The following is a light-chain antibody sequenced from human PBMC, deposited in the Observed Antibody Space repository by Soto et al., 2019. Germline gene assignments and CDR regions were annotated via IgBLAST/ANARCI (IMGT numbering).Light chain of an antibody. J-gene: IGKJ1*01. CDR3: QQDGGSPRT. Sequence: EIVLTQSPGTLSLSPGERASLSCRASQSIANSLAWYQQKPGQAPRLLIFGASNRATGIPDRFSGSGSGTDFTLTISRPEPEDFAEYHCQQDGGSPRTFGQGTKVERK. CDR2: GAS. V-gene: IGKV3-20*01. CDR1: QSIANS.